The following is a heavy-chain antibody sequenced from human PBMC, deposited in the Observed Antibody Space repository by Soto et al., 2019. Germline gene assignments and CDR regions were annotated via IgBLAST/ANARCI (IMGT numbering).Heavy chain of an antibody. V-gene: IGHV1-18*01. CDR3: ARDHYTYSSSWYVLVGCGY. J-gene: IGHJ4*02. CDR1: GYTFTSYG. CDR2: ISAYNGNT. Sequence: ASVKVSCKASGYTFTSYGISWVRQAPGQGLEWMGWISAYNGNTNYAQKLQGRVTMTTDTSTSTAYMELRSLRSDDTAVYYCARDHYTYSSSWYVLVGCGYWGQGTLVTAPQ. D-gene: IGHD6-13*01.